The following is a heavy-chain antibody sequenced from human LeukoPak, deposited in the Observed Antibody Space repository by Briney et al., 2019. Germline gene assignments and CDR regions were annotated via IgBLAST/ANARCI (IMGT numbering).Heavy chain of an antibody. D-gene: IGHD1-26*01. Sequence: SEALSLTCTVSGGSISSYYWSWIRQPPGKGLEWIGYIYYSGSTNYNPSLKSRVTISVDTSKNQFSLKLSSVTAADTAVYYCAGQWASYFDYWGQGTLVTVSS. V-gene: IGHV4-59*01. CDR3: AGQWASYFDY. J-gene: IGHJ4*02. CDR1: GGSISSYY. CDR2: IYYSGST.